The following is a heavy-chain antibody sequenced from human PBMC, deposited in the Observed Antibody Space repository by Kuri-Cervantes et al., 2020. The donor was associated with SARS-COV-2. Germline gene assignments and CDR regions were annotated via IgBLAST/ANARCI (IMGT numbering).Heavy chain of an antibody. CDR2: IIPLFGTT. CDR3: ARNPHSLTSYYYYYMDV. V-gene: IGHV1-69*06. J-gene: IGHJ6*03. D-gene: IGHD4/OR15-4a*01. CDR1: GGTFSSYA. Sequence: SVKVSCKASGGTFSSYAVTWVRQAPGQGLEWMGRIIPLFGTTIYAQKFQGRVTLTADKSTNTAYMELSSLRSEDTAVYYCARNPHSLTSYYYYYMDVWGKGTKVPSP.